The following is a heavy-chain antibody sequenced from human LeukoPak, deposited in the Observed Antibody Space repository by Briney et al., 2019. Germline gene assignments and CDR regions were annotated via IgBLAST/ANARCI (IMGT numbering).Heavy chain of an antibody. V-gene: IGHV3-21*01. CDR1: GLTFSIYS. CDR2: ISSSSTYI. Sequence: GGSLRLSCVASGLTFSIYSMNWVRQAPGKRLEWVSSISSSSTYIYYADSVKGRFTISRDNAKNSLYLQMNSLRVEDTAVYYCAKRYSSSWYYFDYWGQGTLVTVSS. CDR3: AKRYSSSWYYFDY. J-gene: IGHJ4*02. D-gene: IGHD6-13*01.